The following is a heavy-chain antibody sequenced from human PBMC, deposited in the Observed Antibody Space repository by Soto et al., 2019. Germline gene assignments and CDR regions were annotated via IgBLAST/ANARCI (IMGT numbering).Heavy chain of an antibody. J-gene: IGHJ4*02. V-gene: IGHV4-59*01. CDR2: IYYSGST. D-gene: IGHD2-2*01. Sequence: PSETLSLTCTVSGGSISSYYWSWIRQPPGKGLEWIGYIYYSGSTNYNPSLKSRVTISVDTSKNQFSLKLSSVTAADTAVYYCARVGDCSSTSCYQFDYWCQGTLVSVSS. CDR3: ARVGDCSSTSCYQFDY. CDR1: GGSISSYY.